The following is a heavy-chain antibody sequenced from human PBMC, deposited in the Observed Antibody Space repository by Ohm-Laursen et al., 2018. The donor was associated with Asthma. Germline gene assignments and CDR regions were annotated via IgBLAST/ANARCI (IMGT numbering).Heavy chain of an antibody. CDR3: ARDLERYYYDSSGPGGGV. D-gene: IGHD3-22*01. CDR1: GYTFTSYA. V-gene: IGHV7-4-1*02. J-gene: IGHJ6*02. CDR2: INTNTGNP. Sequence: SVKVSCKASGYTFTSYAMNWVRQAPGQGLEWMGWINTNTGNPTYAQGFTGRFVFSLDTSVSTAYLQISSLKAEDTAVYYCARDLERYYYDSSGPGGGVWGQGTTVTVSS.